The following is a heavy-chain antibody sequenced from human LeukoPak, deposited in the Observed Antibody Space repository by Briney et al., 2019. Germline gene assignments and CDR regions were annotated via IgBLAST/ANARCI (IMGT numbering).Heavy chain of an antibody. CDR2: INAGNGNT. CDR3: ARELGGSLEDY. J-gene: IGHJ4*02. D-gene: IGHD3-3*01. Sequence: GASVTVSCKASGYTFTSHAMHWVRQAPGQRLEWMGWINAGNGNTKYSQRFQGRVTITRDTSASTAYMELSSLRSEDTAVYYCARELGGSLEDYWGQGTLVTVSS. V-gene: IGHV1-3*01. CDR1: GYTFTSHA.